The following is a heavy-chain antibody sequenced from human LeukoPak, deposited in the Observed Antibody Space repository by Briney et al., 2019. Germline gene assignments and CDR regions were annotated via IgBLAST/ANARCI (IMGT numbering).Heavy chain of an antibody. CDR3: ARDRSWTRYFDY. J-gene: IGHJ4*02. V-gene: IGHV3-48*03. Sequence: GGSLRLSCAASGFTFSSYEMNWVRQAPGKGLEWVSYISSSGGTIYYADSVKGRFTISRDNAKNSLYLQMNSLRAEDTAVYYCARDRSWTRYFDYWGQGTLVTVSS. D-gene: IGHD6-13*01. CDR2: ISSSGGTI. CDR1: GFTFSSYE.